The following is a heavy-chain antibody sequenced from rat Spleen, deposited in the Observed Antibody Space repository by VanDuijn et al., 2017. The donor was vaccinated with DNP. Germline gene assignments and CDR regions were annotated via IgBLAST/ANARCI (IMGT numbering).Heavy chain of an antibody. CDR2: ISTSGGST. J-gene: IGHJ2*01. V-gene: IGHV5S13*01. Sequence: EVQLVESGGGLVQPGRSLKLSCAASGFTFSNYDMAWVRQAPTKGLEWVASISTSGGSTYYRDSVKGRFTISRDNEKNTLYLQMNSLRSEDMATYYCARWYSSGFCFDYWGQGVMVTVSS. D-gene: IGHD4-3*01. CDR1: GFTFSNYD. CDR3: ARWYSSGFCFDY.